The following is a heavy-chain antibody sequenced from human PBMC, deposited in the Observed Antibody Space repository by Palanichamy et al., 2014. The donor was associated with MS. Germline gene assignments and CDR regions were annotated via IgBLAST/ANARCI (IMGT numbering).Heavy chain of an antibody. CDR2: INHIGST. V-gene: IGHV4-34*01. CDR1: GGSFSGYY. D-gene: IGHD3-10*01. J-gene: IGHJ4*02. Sequence: QVQLQQWGAGLLKPSETLSLTCAVSGGSFSGYYWSWIRQPPGKGLEWIGEINHIGSTNYNPSLKSRVTISVDTSKNQFSLKLSSVTAADTAVYYCARGRYHYGSGSQFDYWGQGALVTVSS. CDR3: ARGRYHYGSGSQFDY.